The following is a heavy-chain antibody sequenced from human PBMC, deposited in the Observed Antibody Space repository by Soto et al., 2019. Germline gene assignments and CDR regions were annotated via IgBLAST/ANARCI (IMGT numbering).Heavy chain of an antibody. V-gene: IGHV3-7*01. Sequence: EVQLVESGGGLVQTGGSLRLSCVDSGFTFSSYWMSWVRQAPVKGLAGVGNIKQDGSEENYVDSVKGRFTISRDNAKNAMYRQMNSLRAEDTAVYYCARIAASGRGWDVWCQGTTVVVSS. CDR3: ARIAASGRGWDV. J-gene: IGHJ6*02. CDR1: GFTFSSYW. D-gene: IGHD6-13*01. CDR2: IKQDGSEE.